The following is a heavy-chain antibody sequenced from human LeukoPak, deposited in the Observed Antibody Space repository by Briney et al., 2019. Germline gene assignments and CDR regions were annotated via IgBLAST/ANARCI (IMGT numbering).Heavy chain of an antibody. J-gene: IGHJ3*02. CDR1: GYTFTGYY. CDR2: INPKSGGT. V-gene: IGHV1-2*02. Sequence: GASVKVSCKASGYTFTGYYMYWVRQAPGQGLEWMGWINPKSGGTNYAQKFQGRVTMTRDTSISTAYMELSSLRSEDTAVYYCARPRGYDHAFDIWGQGTMVTVS. D-gene: IGHD5-12*01. CDR3: ARPRGYDHAFDI.